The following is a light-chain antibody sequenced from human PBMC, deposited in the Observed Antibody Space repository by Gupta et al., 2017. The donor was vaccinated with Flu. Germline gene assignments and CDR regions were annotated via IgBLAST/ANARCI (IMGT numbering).Light chain of an antibody. CDR3: GTWDSSLSTYV. CDR2: ENN. Sequence: QSVLTQPHSVSAAPGQKVTISCSGSSSNIGNNYVSWYQQLPGTAPKLLIYENNKRPSGIPDRFSGSKSGTSATLGITGLQTGDEADYYCGTWDSSLSTYVFGTGTKVTVL. V-gene: IGLV1-51*02. CDR1: SSNIGNNY. J-gene: IGLJ1*01.